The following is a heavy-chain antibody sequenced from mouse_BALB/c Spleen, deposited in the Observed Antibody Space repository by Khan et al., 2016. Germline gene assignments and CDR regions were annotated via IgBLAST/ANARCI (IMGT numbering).Heavy chain of an antibody. CDR1: GYTFTNYD. J-gene: IGHJ2*01. V-gene: IGHV1-85*01. CDR3: ARETVVSPYYFDY. Sequence: QVQLQQSGAELVKPGASVKLSCKASGYTFTNYDINWVRQRPEQGLEWIGWIFPGDGFTKYNDKFKGKATLTTDRSSSTAYMQLSRLTSEDSAVYFCARETVVSPYYFDYWGQGTTLTGSS. D-gene: IGHD1-1*01. CDR2: IFPGDGFT.